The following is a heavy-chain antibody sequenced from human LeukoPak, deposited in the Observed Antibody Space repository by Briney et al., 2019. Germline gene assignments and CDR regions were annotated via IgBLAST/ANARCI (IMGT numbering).Heavy chain of an antibody. D-gene: IGHD3-10*01. Sequence: ASVKVSCKASGYTFTSYGISWVRQAPGQGLEWMGWISAYNGNTNYAQKLQGRVTMTTDTSISTAYMELSRLRSDDTAVYYCARGEVRYYYGSGSPQDNDYWGQGTLVTVSS. CDR2: ISAYNGNT. V-gene: IGHV1-18*04. J-gene: IGHJ4*02. CDR3: ARGEVRYYYGSGSPQDNDY. CDR1: GYTFTSYG.